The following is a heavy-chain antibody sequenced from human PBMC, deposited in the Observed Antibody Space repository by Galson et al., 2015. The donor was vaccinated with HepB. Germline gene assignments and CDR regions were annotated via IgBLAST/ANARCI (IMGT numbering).Heavy chain of an antibody. D-gene: IGHD6-19*01. Sequence: SLRLSCAASGFTFSNYGMHWVRQAPGKGLEWVAVISYDGSNKNYADSVKGRFTISRDTSKNTLYLQLNSLRAEDTALCYCVKDPYLYSALAGTMAGFDYWGRGTLVTVSS. CDR2: ISYDGSNK. CDR3: VKDPYLYSALAGTMAGFDY. J-gene: IGHJ2*01. V-gene: IGHV3-30*18. CDR1: GFTFSNYG.